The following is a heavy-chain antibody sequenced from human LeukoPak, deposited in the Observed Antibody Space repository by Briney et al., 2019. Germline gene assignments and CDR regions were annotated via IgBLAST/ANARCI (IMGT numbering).Heavy chain of an antibody. CDR1: GGSISSGDYY. Sequence: PSETLPLTCTVSGGSISSGDYYWGWIRQSPGKGLEGIGNIYSSGSTYYNPSLKSRVTISMDTSENQFSLNLSSVTAADTAVYYCARQLGTPTTSVVDYWGQGTLVTVSS. CDR2: IYSSGST. CDR3: ARQLGTPTTSVVDY. J-gene: IGHJ4*02. D-gene: IGHD1-7*01. V-gene: IGHV4-39*01.